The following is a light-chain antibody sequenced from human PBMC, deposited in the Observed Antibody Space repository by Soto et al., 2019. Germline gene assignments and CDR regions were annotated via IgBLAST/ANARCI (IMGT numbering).Light chain of an antibody. CDR2: KAS. J-gene: IGKJ4*01. CDR1: QNIDAW. V-gene: IGKV1-5*03. CDR3: QRYNTYPLT. Sequence: IQMTQSPSTLSASVGDRVTITCRASQNIDAWLAWYQQKPGKAPKVLIYKASSLESGVPSRFSGSGSGTEFNLTISSLQPDDSATYYCQRYNTYPLTLGGGTKVDIK.